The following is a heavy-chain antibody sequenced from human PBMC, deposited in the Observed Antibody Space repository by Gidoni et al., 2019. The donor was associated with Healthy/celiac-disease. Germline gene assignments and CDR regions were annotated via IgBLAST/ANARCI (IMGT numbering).Heavy chain of an antibody. D-gene: IGHD3-10*01. CDR2: MNPNSGNT. CDR1: GYTFTSYD. V-gene: IGHV1-8*01. CDR3: ARGPGVLWFIGDTSRFDP. J-gene: IGHJ5*02. Sequence: QVQLVQSGAEVKKPGASVKVSCKASGYTFTSYDINWVRQATGQGLEWMGWMNPNSGNTGYAQKFQGRVTMTRNTSISTAYMELSSLRSEDTAVYYCARGPGVLWFIGDTSRFDPWGQGTLVTVSS.